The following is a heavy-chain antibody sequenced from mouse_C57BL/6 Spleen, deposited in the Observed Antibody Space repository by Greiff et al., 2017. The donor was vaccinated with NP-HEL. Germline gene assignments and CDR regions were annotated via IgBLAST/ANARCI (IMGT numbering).Heavy chain of an antibody. CDR1: GYSFTSYY. J-gene: IGHJ1*03. Sequence: QVQLQQSGPELVKPGASVKISCKASGYSFTSYYIHWVKQRPGQGLEWIGWIYPGSGNPKYNEKFKGKATLTADTSSSNAYMQLSSLTSEDSAVYYCARVERILSLYFDVWGTGTTVTVSS. CDR3: ARVERILSLYFDV. CDR2: IYPGSGNP. V-gene: IGHV1-66*01. D-gene: IGHD1-1*01.